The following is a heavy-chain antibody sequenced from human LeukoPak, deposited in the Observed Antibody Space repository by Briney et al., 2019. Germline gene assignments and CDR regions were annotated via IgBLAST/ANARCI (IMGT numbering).Heavy chain of an antibody. V-gene: IGHV1-24*01. CDR2: FVPEDGET. Sequence: GPVKVSCKLSGDTLTELPMHWVRQSPGKGLEWMGGFVPEDGETIYAQKFQGRVTMTEDTSTDTAYMELSSLRSDDTAVYFCATLPRGHLFDSWGQGTLVTVSS. CDR3: ATLPRGHLFDS. J-gene: IGHJ4*02. D-gene: IGHD3-10*01. CDR1: GDTLTELP.